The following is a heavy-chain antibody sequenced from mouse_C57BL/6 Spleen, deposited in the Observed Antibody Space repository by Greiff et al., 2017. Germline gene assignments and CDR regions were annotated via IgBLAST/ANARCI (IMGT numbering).Heavy chain of an antibody. V-gene: IGHV7-3*01. Sequence: EVQGVESGGGLVQPGGSLSLSCAASGFTFTDYYMSWVRQPPGKALEWLGFIRNKANGYTTEYSASVKGRFTISRDNSQSILYLQMNALRAEDSATYYCARYDYGSRAWFAYWGQGTLVTVSA. J-gene: IGHJ3*01. D-gene: IGHD1-1*01. CDR3: ARYDYGSRAWFAY. CDR1: GFTFTDYY. CDR2: IRNKANGYTT.